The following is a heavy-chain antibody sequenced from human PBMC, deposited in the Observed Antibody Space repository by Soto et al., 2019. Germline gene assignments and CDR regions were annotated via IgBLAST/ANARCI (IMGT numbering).Heavy chain of an antibody. CDR2: IYSGGST. Sequence: PGGSLRLSCAAAVVTVSSNYMTWVRQAPGKALEWVSVIYSGGSTYYADSVKGRFTISRDNSKNTLYLQMNSLRAEDTAVYYCARDRIAVAGNPQSFQHWGQGTLVTVYS. D-gene: IGHD6-19*01. V-gene: IGHV3-66*01. J-gene: IGHJ1*01. CDR3: ARDRIAVAGNPQSFQH. CDR1: VVTVSSNY.